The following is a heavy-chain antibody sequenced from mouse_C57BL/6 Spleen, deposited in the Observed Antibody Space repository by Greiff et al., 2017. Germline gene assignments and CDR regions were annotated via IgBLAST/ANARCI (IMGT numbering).Heavy chain of an antibody. CDR2: IDPSDSET. D-gene: IGHD2-10*01. J-gene: IGHJ1*03. V-gene: IGHV1-52*01. Sequence: QVQLKQPGAELVRPGSSVKLSCKASGYTFTSYWMHWVKQRPIQGLEWIGNIDPSDSETHYNQKFKDKATLTVDKSSSTAYMQRSSLTSEDSAVYYCAREAYYGNSYWYFDVWGTGTTVTVSS. CDR3: AREAYYGNSYWYFDV. CDR1: GYTFTSYW.